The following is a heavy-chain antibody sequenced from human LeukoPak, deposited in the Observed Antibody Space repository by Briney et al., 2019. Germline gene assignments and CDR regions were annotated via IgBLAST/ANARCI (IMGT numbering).Heavy chain of an antibody. Sequence: GGSLRLSCAASGFTFSSYSMNWVRQAPGKGLEWVSSISSSSSYIYYADSVKGRFTISRDNAKNSLYLQMNSLRAEDTAVYYCARGGIAARQYFDYWGQGTLVTVSS. CDR3: ARGGIAARQYFDY. CDR2: ISSSSSYI. CDR1: GFTFSSYS. J-gene: IGHJ4*02. V-gene: IGHV3-21*01. D-gene: IGHD6-6*01.